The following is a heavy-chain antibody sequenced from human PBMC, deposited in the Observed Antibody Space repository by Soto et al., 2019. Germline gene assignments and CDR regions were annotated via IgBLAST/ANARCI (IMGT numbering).Heavy chain of an antibody. Sequence: EVQLLESGGGLVQPGGSLRLSCAASGFMLSNYWMSWVRQAPGKGLEWVANIKQDGSEKIYVDSVKGRVTISRDNTKNSLSLQLNSLRVEYMAMYYCARTYCGGDNCYFDYWGQGTLVTVSS. CDR3: ARTYCGGDNCYFDY. J-gene: IGHJ4*02. CDR2: IKQDGSEK. V-gene: IGHV3-7*02. D-gene: IGHD2-21*01. CDR1: GFMLSNYW.